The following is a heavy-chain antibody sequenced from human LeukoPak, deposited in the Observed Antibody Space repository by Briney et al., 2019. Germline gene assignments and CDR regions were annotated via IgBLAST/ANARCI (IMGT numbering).Heavy chain of an antibody. CDR1: GFTFSNYW. CDR3: VRGYCSATSCYFSSSYSWFDP. Sequence: GGSLRLSCAASGFTFSNYWMHWVRQTPGKGLVWVSRILSDGSSTNYADSVKGRFTVSRDNAQNTLYLQMNSLRAEDAAVYYCVRGYCSATSCYFSSSYSWFDPWGQGTLVTVSS. D-gene: IGHD2-2*01. CDR2: ILSDGSST. J-gene: IGHJ5*02. V-gene: IGHV3-74*01.